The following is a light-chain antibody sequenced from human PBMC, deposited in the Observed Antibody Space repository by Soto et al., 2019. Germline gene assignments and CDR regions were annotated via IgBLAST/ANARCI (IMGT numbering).Light chain of an antibody. V-gene: IGLV1-40*01. CDR3: QSYDSSLSALV. CDR1: SSIIGAGYD. CDR2: TNS. J-gene: IGLJ3*02. Sequence: QSVLTQPPSVSGAPGQGVTISCAGTSSIIGAGYDVHWYQQVPGTAPKLLIYTNSNRPSGVPDRFSGSKSGTSASLAITGLQAADEADYYCQSYDSSLSALVFGGGTKVTVL.